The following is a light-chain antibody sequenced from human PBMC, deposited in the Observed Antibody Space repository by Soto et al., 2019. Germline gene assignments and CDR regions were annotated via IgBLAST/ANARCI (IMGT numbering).Light chain of an antibody. CDR3: QQYINWPLYT. Sequence: DIVMTQSPATLSVSPGERATLSCRASQSVSSSLAWYQQKPGQAPRLLMYGTSTRATGVPARFSGSGSGTEFTLTISNLQSEDFAVYYCQQYINWPLYTFGQGTKLEIK. J-gene: IGKJ2*01. CDR1: QSVSSS. V-gene: IGKV3-15*01. CDR2: GTS.